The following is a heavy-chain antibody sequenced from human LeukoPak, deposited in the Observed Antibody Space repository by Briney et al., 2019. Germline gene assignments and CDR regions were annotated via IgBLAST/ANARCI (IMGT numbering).Heavy chain of an antibody. J-gene: IGHJ4*02. CDR1: GGSFSGYY. D-gene: IGHD5-12*01. CDR2: PNHSGST. V-gene: IGHV4-34*01. CDR3: ARGTGIVATIDTPPFDY. Sequence: PSETLSLTCAVYGGSFSGYYWNWIRQPPGKGLEWIGEPNHSGSTNYNPSLKSRVAISVDTSKNQFSLKLSSVTAADTAVYYCARGTGIVATIDTPPFDYWGQGTLVTVSS.